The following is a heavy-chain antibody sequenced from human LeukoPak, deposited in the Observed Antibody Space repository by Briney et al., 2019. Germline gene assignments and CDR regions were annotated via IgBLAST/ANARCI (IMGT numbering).Heavy chain of an antibody. J-gene: IGHJ4*02. CDR3: ATRYCSGGSCSYFDY. CDR2: ISAYNGNT. CDR1: GYTFTSYS. Sequence: GASVKVSCKASGYTFTSYSISWVRQAPGQGLEWMGWISAYNGNTNYAQKLQGRVTMTTDTSTSTAYMELRSLRSDDTAVYYCATRYCSGGSCSYFDYWGQGTLVTVSS. D-gene: IGHD2-15*01. V-gene: IGHV1-18*04.